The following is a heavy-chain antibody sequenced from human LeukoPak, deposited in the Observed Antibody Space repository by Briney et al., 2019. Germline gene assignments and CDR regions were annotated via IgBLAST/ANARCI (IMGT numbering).Heavy chain of an antibody. CDR1: GFTFSSYW. J-gene: IGHJ3*02. Sequence: GGSPRLSCAASGFTFSSYWMHWVRQAPGKGLVWVSRINSDGSSTSYADAVKGRFTISRDNAKNTAYLQMNSLRAEDTAVYYCARVQGHPPNGLDIWGQGTMVTVSS. CDR3: ARVQGHPPNGLDI. D-gene: IGHD2-8*01. CDR2: INSDGSST. V-gene: IGHV3-74*01.